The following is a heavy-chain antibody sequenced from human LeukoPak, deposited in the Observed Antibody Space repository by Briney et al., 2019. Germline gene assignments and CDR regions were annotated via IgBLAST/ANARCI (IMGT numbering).Heavy chain of an antibody. J-gene: IGHJ4*02. V-gene: IGHV5-51*01. Sequence: GESLRISCKGSAVTFNSYWIGWVRQLPGKGLDWMGMIYPGDSETRYSPSFQGQVTMSVDKSVNTAYLHWAGLKASDTAMYFCARLATRLLDHWGQGTRVTVSS. CDR1: AVTFNSYW. CDR3: ARLATRLLDH. D-gene: IGHD6-6*01. CDR2: IYPGDSET.